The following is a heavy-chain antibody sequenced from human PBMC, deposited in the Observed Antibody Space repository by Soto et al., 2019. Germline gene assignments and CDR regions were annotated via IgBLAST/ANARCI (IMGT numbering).Heavy chain of an antibody. CDR3: AKPTVTSNHYYYYLDV. CDR2: INDGGGST. J-gene: IGHJ6*03. Sequence: EVQLLESGGGLVQPGESLRLYCAASGFTFSTYAMTWVRQAPGKGLEWVSSINDGGGSTYYANSVKGRFTISRDNSKNTLFLQMNTLKAEDTAVYYCAKPTVTSNHYYYYLDVWGKGTTVTVSS. D-gene: IGHD4-4*01. CDR1: GFTFSTYA. V-gene: IGHV3-23*01.